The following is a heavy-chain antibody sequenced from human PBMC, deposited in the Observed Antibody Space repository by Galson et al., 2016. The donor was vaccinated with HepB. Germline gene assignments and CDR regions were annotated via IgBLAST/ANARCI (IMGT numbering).Heavy chain of an antibody. CDR1: GFSFSRYW. D-gene: IGHD3-3*01. CDR2: INGDESGA. Sequence: SLRLFCAASGFSFSRYWMHWVRQAPGKGLVWVSRINGDESGASYADSVKGRFTISRDNAKNTLYLQMNSLGVEDTAVYYCARALGYEPHWGQGTLVTVSS. CDR3: ARALGYEPH. V-gene: IGHV3-74*01. J-gene: IGHJ4*02.